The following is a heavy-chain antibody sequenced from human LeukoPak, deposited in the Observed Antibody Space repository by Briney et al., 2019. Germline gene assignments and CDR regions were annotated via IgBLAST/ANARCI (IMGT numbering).Heavy chain of an antibody. CDR2: ISGSGGST. Sequence: PGGSLRLSCAASGFTFSSYAMSWVRQAPGKGLERVSAISGSGGSTYYADSVKGRFTISRDNSKNTLYLQMNSLRAEDTAVYYCAKGGSGYVKGFDYWGQGTLVTVSS. D-gene: IGHD5-12*01. J-gene: IGHJ4*02. V-gene: IGHV3-23*01. CDR1: GFTFSSYA. CDR3: AKGGSGYVKGFDY.